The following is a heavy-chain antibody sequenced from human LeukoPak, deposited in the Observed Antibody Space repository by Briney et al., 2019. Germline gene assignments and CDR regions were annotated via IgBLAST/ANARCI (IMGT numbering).Heavy chain of an antibody. CDR1: GGSISCGGYY. D-gene: IGHD4-23*01. J-gene: IGHJ4*02. CDR3: ARGTVVSHVDY. CDR2: IYYSGST. V-gene: IGHV4-31*03. Sequence: SETLSLTCTVSGGSISCGGYYWIWIRQHPGKGLEWIGYIYYSGSTYYNPSLKSRVIISVDTSKNQFSLELTSVTAADTAVYYGARGTVVSHVDYWGLGTLVTVSS.